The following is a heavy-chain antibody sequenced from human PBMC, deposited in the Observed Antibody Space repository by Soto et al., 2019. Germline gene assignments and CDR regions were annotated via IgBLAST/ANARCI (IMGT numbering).Heavy chain of an antibody. CDR1: GGTFSSYT. V-gene: IGHV1-69*02. CDR2: IIPILGIA. Sequence: QVQLVQSGAEVKKPGSSVKVSCKASGGTFSSYTISWVRQAPGQGLEWMGRIIPILGIAHYAQKFQGRVTIPGDNSTSTAYMELSSLRSEDTAVYYCASVRSYCSSTSCPYYYYYYYYMDVWGKGTTVTVSS. D-gene: IGHD2-2*01. J-gene: IGHJ6*03. CDR3: ASVRSYCSSTSCPYYYYYYYYMDV.